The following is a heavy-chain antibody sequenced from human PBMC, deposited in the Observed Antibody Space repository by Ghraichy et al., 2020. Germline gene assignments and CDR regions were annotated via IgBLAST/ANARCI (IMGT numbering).Heavy chain of an antibody. CDR1: GFTFSSYS. CDR2: ISSSSSYI. V-gene: IGHV3-21*01. J-gene: IGHJ6*02. Sequence: GGSLRLSCAASGFTFSSYSMNWVRQAPGKGLEWVSSISSSSSYIYYADSVKGRFTISRDNAKNSLYLQMNSLRAEDTAVYYCARDAAGLAYGMDVWGQGTTVTVSS. D-gene: IGHD2-15*01. CDR3: ARDAAGLAYGMDV.